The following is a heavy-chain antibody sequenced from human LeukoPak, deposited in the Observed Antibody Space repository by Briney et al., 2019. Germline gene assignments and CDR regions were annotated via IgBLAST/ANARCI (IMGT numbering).Heavy chain of an antibody. CDR2: INHSGST. V-gene: IGHV4-34*01. Sequence: SETLSLTCAVYGGSFRGYYWSWIRQPPGKGLEWIGEINHSGSTNYNPSLKSRVIISVDTSKKQFSLKLSSVTAADTAVYYCARTRGYAFDYWGQGTPVTVSS. D-gene: IGHD5-18*01. J-gene: IGHJ4*02. CDR1: GGSFRGYY. CDR3: ARTRGYAFDY.